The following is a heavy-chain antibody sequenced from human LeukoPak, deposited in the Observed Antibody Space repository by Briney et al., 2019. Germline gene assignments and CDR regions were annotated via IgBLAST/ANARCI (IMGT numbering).Heavy chain of an antibody. CDR3: ARGTLYYDFWSGYRNPRNQNNWFDP. D-gene: IGHD3-3*01. J-gene: IGHJ5*02. Sequence: SETLSLTCAVYGGSFSGYYWSWIRQPPGKGLEWIGEINHSGSTNYNPSLKSRVTISVDTSKNQFSLKLSSVTAADTAVYYCARGTLYYDFWSGYRNPRNQNNWFDPWGQGTLVTVSS. CDR1: GGSFSGYY. CDR2: INHSGST. V-gene: IGHV4-34*01.